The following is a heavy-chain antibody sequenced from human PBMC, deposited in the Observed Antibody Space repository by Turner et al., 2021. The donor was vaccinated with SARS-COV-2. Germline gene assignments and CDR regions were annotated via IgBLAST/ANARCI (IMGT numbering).Heavy chain of an antibody. CDR1: GFTVCSYG. V-gene: IGHV3-30*18. CDR2: ILYDGSNK. Sequence: HVQLVESGGCVVQPRRSLRISCADSGFTVCSYGMHWVRQAPGKGLECVAVILYDGSNKYYADSVKGRFTISRDNSKNTLYLQMNSLRAEDTAVYYCAKTHASYCSGGSCYSGYFDYWGQGTLVTVSS. J-gene: IGHJ4*02. D-gene: IGHD2-15*01. CDR3: AKTHASYCSGGSCYSGYFDY.